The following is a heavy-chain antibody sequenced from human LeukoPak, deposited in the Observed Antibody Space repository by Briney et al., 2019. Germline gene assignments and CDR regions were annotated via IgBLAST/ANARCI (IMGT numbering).Heavy chain of an antibody. J-gene: IGHJ6*03. CDR2: INHSGST. Sequence: SETLSLTCAVYGGSFSGYYWSWIRQPPGKGLEWIGEINHSGSTNYNPSLKSRVTISVDTSKNQFSLKLSSVTAADTAVYYCARDYYGSGRVYYYYMDVWGKGTTVTISS. V-gene: IGHV4-34*01. D-gene: IGHD3-10*01. CDR3: ARDYYGSGRVYYYYMDV. CDR1: GGSFSGYY.